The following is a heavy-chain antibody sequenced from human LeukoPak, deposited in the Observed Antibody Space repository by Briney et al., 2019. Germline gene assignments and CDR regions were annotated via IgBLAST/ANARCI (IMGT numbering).Heavy chain of an antibody. CDR3: ARLHPDDAFDI. Sequence: SETLSLTRTVSGGSISSSSYYWAWIRQPPGRGLEWIGSIYYSGSTDYNPSLKSRVTKSVDTSKNQFSLKLSFVSAADTAVYYCARLHPDDAFDIWGQGTMVTVSS. CDR2: IYYSGST. J-gene: IGHJ3*02. V-gene: IGHV4-39*01. CDR1: GGSISSSSYY.